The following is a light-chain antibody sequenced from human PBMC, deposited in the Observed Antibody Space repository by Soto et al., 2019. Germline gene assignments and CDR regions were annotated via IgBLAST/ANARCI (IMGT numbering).Light chain of an antibody. J-gene: IGLJ2*01. CDR1: SSDIGGYNY. CDR3: SSNPGSNNCVV. Sequence: QSVLTQPPSASGSPGQSVTISCTGTSSDIGGYNYVSWYQQHPGKAPKLMIYELSKRPSGVPDRFSGSKSGNTASLTVSGLQAEDEADYYCSSNPGSNNCVVFGGGTQLTVL. V-gene: IGLV2-8*01. CDR2: ELS.